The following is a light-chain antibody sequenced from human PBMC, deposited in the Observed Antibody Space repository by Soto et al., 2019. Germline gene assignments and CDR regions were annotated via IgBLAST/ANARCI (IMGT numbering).Light chain of an antibody. CDR1: GSDVGGYND. Sequence: QSVLTQPASVSGSPGQSITISCTGTGSDVGGYNDVSWYQQHPGKAPKVMIYDVSNRPSGVSNRFSGSKSGNTASLTISGLQAEDEADYYCSSYTSASTPLVFGGGTQLPVL. J-gene: IGLJ2*01. CDR3: SSYTSASTPLV. CDR2: DVS. V-gene: IGLV2-14*01.